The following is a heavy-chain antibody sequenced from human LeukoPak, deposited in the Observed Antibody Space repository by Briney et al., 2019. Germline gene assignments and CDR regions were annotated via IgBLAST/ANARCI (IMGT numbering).Heavy chain of an antibody. Sequence: ASVKVSCKASGYTFTGYYLHWVRQAPGQGLEWMGWINPNSGGTNYAQKFQGRVTMTRDTSISTAYMELSRLRSDDAAVYYCASVQWLVRGGFDYWGQGTLVTASS. CDR3: ASVQWLVRGGFDY. CDR2: INPNSGGT. D-gene: IGHD6-19*01. V-gene: IGHV1-2*02. CDR1: GYTFTGYY. J-gene: IGHJ4*02.